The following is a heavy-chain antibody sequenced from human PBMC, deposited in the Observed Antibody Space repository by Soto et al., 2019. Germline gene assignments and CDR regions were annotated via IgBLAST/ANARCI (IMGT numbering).Heavy chain of an antibody. CDR2: ISYDGSNK. CDR1: GFTFSSYA. J-gene: IGHJ4*02. D-gene: IGHD4-17*01. V-gene: IGHV3-30-3*01. Sequence: ESGGGVVQPGRSLRLSCAASGFTFSSYAMHWVRQAPGKGLEWVAVISYDGSNKYYADSVKGRFTISRDNSKNTLYLQMNSLRAEDTAVYYCARGPKGYGFDYWGQGTLVTVSS. CDR3: ARGPKGYGFDY.